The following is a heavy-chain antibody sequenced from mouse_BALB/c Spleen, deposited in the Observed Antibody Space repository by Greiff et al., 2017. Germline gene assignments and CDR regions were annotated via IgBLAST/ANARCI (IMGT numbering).Heavy chain of an antibody. CDR1: GFNIKDYY. Sequence: EVQLQQSGAELVRSGASVKLSCTASGFNIKDYYMHWVKQRPEQGLEWIGWIDPENGDTEYAPKFKDKTTLTADKSSSTAYMQLSSPTSEDSAVYYCAYGNYGAMDYWGQGTSVTVSS. V-gene: IGHV14-4*02. D-gene: IGHD2-1*01. CDR3: AYGNYGAMDY. CDR2: IDPENGDT. J-gene: IGHJ4*01.